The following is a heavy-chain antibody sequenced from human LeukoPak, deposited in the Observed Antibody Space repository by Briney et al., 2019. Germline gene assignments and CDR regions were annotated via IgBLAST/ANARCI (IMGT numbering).Heavy chain of an antibody. CDR3: ARVTYNGASFFY. V-gene: IGHV3-7*01. CDR2: IKQDGSET. D-gene: IGHD2-8*01. CDR1: GFTFSSYW. J-gene: IGHJ4*02. Sequence: GGSLRLSCAASGFTFSSYWMSWVRQAPGKGLEWVANIKQDGSETYYVDSVKGRFTTSRDNAKNSVHLQMNSLRAEDTAVYYCARVTYNGASFFYWGQGTLVTVSS.